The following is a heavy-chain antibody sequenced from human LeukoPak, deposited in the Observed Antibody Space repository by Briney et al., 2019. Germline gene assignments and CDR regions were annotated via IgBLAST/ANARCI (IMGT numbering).Heavy chain of an antibody. J-gene: IGHJ4*02. V-gene: IGHV3-23*01. CDR2: ISGSGGST. D-gene: IGHD3-22*01. CDR3: AKRDSSGYYWALDY. CDR1: GFTFSSYV. Sequence: GGSLRLSCAASGFTFSSYVVNWVRQAPGKGLEWVSAISGSGGSTFYADSVKGRFTISRDNSKNTLYLQMNSLRAEDTAVYYCAKRDSSGYYWALDYWGQGTLVTVSS.